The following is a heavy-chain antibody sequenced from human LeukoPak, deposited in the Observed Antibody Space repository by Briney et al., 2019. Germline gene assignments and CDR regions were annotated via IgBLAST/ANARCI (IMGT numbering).Heavy chain of an antibody. CDR2: IRSKANSYAT. J-gene: IGHJ4*02. CDR3: TRHPPNSYDSSGHDY. CDR1: GFTFSGSA. D-gene: IGHD3-22*01. Sequence: GGSLRLSCAASGFTFSGSAMHWVRQASGKGLEWVGRIRSKANSYATAYAASVKGRFTISRDDSKNTAYLQMNSLKTEDTAVYYRTRHPPNSYDSSGHDYWGQGTLVTVSS. V-gene: IGHV3-73*01.